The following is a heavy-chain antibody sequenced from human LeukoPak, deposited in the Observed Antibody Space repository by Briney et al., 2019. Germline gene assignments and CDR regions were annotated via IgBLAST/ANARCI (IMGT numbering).Heavy chain of an antibody. Sequence: GGSLRLSCAASGFTFSDHAMTWVRQTLAMGLESVSSTSAGGDITHYAESVKGRFTISRDNSKSTLYLQMNSLRAEDTAIYFCAYLDSSGFYYGRLRYWGQGTPVTVSS. D-gene: IGHD3-22*01. J-gene: IGHJ4*02. CDR2: TSAGGDIT. V-gene: IGHV3-23*01. CDR1: GFTFSDHA. CDR3: AYLDSSGFYYGRLRY.